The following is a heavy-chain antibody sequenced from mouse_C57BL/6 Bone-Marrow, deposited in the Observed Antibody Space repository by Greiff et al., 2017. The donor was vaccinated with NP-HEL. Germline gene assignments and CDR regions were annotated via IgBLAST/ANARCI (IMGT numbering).Heavy chain of an antibody. D-gene: IGHD1-1*01. CDR1: GYTFTDYN. CDR2: INPNNGGT. J-gene: IGHJ2*01. CDR3: ARRDYGPNLTGFDY. Sequence: EVQLQQSGPELVKPGASVKIPCKASGYTFTDYNMDWVKQSHGKSLEWIGDINPNNGGTIYNQKFKGKATLTVDKSSSTAYMELRSLTSEDTAVYYCARRDYGPNLTGFDYWGQGTTLTVSS. V-gene: IGHV1-18*01.